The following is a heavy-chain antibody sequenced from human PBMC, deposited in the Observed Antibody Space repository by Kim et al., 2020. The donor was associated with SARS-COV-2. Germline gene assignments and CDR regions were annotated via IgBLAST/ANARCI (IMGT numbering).Heavy chain of an antibody. J-gene: IGHJ4*02. CDR2: IYPGDSDT. CDR1: GYSFTSYW. Sequence: GESLKISCKGSGYSFTSYWIGWVRQMPGKGLEWMGIIYPGDSDTRYSPSFQGQVTISADKSISTAYLQWSSLKASDTAMYYCARPQTHDGDYPYYFDYWGQGTLVTVSS. CDR3: ARPQTHDGDYPYYFDY. D-gene: IGHD4-17*01. V-gene: IGHV5-51*01.